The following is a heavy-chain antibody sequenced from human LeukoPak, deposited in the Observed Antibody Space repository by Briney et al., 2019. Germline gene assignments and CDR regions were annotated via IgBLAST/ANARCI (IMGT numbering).Heavy chain of an antibody. CDR1: GFTFSSYE. V-gene: IGHV3-48*03. CDR3: ARAGLGAFDI. Sequence: PGGSLRLSCAASGFTFSSYEMNWVRQAPGKGLEWVSYISSSAGTTYYADSVKGRFTISRDNAKNSLYLQMNSLRAEDTALYYCARAGLGAFDIWGQGTMVTVSS. J-gene: IGHJ3*02. CDR2: ISSSAGTT.